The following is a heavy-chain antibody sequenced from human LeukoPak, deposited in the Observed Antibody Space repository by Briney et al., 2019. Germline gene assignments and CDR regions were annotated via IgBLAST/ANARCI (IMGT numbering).Heavy chain of an antibody. D-gene: IGHD3-10*01. CDR2: IYYSGST. J-gene: IGHJ6*03. Sequence: SETLSLTCTVSGGSISSSSYYWGWIRQPPGKGLEWIGYIYYSGSTYYNPSLKSRVTISVDTSKNQFSLKLSSVTAADTAVYYCARAEGTMVRGGNYMDVRGKGTTVTISS. V-gene: IGHV4-39*07. CDR1: GGSISSSSYY. CDR3: ARAEGTMVRGGNYMDV.